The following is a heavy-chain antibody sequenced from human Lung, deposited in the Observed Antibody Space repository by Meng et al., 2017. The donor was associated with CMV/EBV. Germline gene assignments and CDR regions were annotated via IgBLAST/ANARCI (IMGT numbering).Heavy chain of an antibody. V-gene: IGHV3-30*04. Sequence: LTCAASGFTFSTYAMHWVRQAPGKGLEWVAVISYDGTNKYYADSVKGRFSISRDNSKNTLYLQMNSLRPEDTSVFYCARDGQAGAKGFDHWGQGTPVTVSS. CDR2: ISYDGTNK. CDR3: ARDGQAGAKGFDH. D-gene: IGHD6-25*01. CDR1: GFTFSTYA. J-gene: IGHJ4*02.